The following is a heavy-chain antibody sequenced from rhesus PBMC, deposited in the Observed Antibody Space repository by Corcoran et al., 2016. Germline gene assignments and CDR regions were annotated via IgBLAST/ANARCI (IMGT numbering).Heavy chain of an antibody. CDR3: ARRDYYGSGELDY. CDR2: IYGSGGST. D-gene: IGHD3-28*01. V-gene: IGHV4-160*01. CDR1: GGSSSGDY. J-gene: IGHJ4*01. Sequence: QVQLQESGPGLVKPSETMSLTCAGSGGSSSGDYWSWIRTLPGQGLVWIGRIYGSGGSTDYNPSLKSLVPISTDTSKNQFSLKLSSVTAADTAVYYCARRDYYGSGELDYWGQGVLVTVSS.